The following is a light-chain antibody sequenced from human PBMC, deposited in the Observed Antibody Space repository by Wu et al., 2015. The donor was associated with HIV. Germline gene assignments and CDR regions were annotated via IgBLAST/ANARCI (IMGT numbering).Light chain of an antibody. Sequence: EIVLTQSPGTLSLSPGERATLSCRASQSVYNSYLAWYQQKPGQAPRLLIFGASNRATGIPDRFRGSGSGTDFTLTISRLEPEDFAVYYCQQYSSSPQSFGQGTKLEIK. CDR2: GAS. V-gene: IGKV3-20*01. J-gene: IGKJ2*03. CDR1: QSVYNSY. CDR3: QQYSSSPQS.